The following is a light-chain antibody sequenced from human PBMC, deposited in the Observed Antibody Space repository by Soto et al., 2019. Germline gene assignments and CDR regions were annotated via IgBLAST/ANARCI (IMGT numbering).Light chain of an antibody. CDR3: QEYNDWRPIT. CDR1: QSVNSN. V-gene: IGKV3D-15*01. J-gene: IGKJ4*01. CDR2: DAS. Sequence: EIVMTQSPATLSVSPGERATLSCRASQSVNSNLAWYQQKPGQAPRLLIYDASTRVTGIPARFSGSGSGTEFTLTISSLQSEDVAVYYCQEYNDWRPITFGGGTKVDIK.